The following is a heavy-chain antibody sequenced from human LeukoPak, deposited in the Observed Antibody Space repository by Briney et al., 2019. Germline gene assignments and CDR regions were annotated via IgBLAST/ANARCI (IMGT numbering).Heavy chain of an antibody. CDR2: IYYSGST. CDR1: GGSISSYY. V-gene: IGHV4-59*01. J-gene: IGHJ6*02. CDR3: ARSQYSSSLHGMDV. D-gene: IGHD6-13*01. Sequence: SETLSLTCTVSGGSISSYYWSWIRQPPGKGLEWIGYIYYSGSTNYNPSLKSRVTISVDTSKNQFSLKLSSVTAADTAVYYCARSQYSSSLHGMDVWGQGTSVTVSS.